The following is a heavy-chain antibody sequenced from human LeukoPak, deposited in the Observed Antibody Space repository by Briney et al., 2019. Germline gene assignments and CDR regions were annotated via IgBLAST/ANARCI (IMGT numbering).Heavy chain of an antibody. V-gene: IGHV3-33*08. D-gene: IGHD6-19*01. J-gene: IGHJ4*02. CDR2: IWYDGHNK. CDR3: AREWGLIAVAGGPGY. Sequence: GGSLRLSCAASGFAFSKYGMHWVRQAPGKGLVWLAIIWYDGHNKYYADSVKGRFTISRDNSENALFLEMNELRVEDTAMHYCAREWGLIAVAGGPGYWGQGTLVTVSS. CDR1: GFAFSKYG.